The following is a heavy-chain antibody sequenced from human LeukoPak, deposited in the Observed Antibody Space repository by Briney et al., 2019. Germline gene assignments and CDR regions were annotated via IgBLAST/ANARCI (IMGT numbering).Heavy chain of an antibody. CDR3: ASLYSGYDLTDY. D-gene: IGHD5-12*01. Sequence: SETLSLTCTVYGRSISSYYWSWIRQPPGKGLEWIGYIYYSGSTNYNPSLKSRVTISVDTSKNQFSLKLSCVTAADTAVYYCASLYSGYDLTDYWGQGTLVTVSS. CDR1: GRSISSYY. J-gene: IGHJ4*02. CDR2: IYYSGST. V-gene: IGHV4-59*01.